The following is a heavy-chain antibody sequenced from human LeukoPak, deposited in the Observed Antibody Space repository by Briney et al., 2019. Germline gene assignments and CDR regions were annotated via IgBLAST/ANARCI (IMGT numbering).Heavy chain of an antibody. V-gene: IGHV3-13*01. D-gene: IGHD4-17*01. CDR3: ASRNRYGAYDY. CDR1: GFTFSSYD. CDR2: IGTAGDT. Sequence: GGSLRLSCAASGFTFSSYDMHWVRHATGKGLEWVSAIGTAGDTYYPGSVKGRFTISRENAKNSLYLQMNSLRAGDTAVYYCASRNRYGAYDYWGQGTLVTVSS. J-gene: IGHJ4*02.